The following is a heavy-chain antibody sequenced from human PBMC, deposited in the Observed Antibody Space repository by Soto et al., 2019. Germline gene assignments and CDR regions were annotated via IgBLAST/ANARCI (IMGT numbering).Heavy chain of an antibody. CDR3: ARGPTAAAGTHFDY. CDR1: GGTFSSYA. V-gene: IGHV1-69*13. CDR2: IIPIFGTA. D-gene: IGHD6-13*01. J-gene: IGHJ4*02. Sequence: SVKVSCKASGGTFSSYAISWVRQAPGQGLEWMGGIIPIFGTANYAQKFQGRVTITADESTSTAYMELSSLRSEDTAVYYCARGPTAAAGTHFDYWGQGTLVTVSS.